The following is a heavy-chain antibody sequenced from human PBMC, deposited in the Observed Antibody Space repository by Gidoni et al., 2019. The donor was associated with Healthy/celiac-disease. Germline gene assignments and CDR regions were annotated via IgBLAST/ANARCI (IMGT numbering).Heavy chain of an antibody. Sequence: QLQLQESGPGLVKPSETLSLTCTVSGGSISSSSYYWGWIRQPPGTGLEWIGSIYYSGSTYYNPSLKSRVTISVDTSKNQFSLKLSSVTAADTAVYYCARSGDFWSGYLNWFDPWGQGTLVTVSS. CDR3: ARSGDFWSGYLNWFDP. V-gene: IGHV4-39*01. CDR2: IYYSGST. D-gene: IGHD3-3*01. J-gene: IGHJ5*02. CDR1: GGSISSSSYY.